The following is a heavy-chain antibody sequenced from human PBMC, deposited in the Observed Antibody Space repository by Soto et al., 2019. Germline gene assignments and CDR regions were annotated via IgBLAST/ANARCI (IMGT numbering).Heavy chain of an antibody. CDR2: ISSSSSYI. CDR1: GFTFSSYS. CDR3: ARGGVLWFGELSYYYYGMDV. D-gene: IGHD3-10*01. V-gene: IGHV3-21*01. Sequence: GGSLRLSCAASGFTFSSYSMNWVRQAPGKGLEWVSSISSSSSYIYYADSLKGRFTISRDNAKNSLYLQMNSLRAEDTAVYYCARGGVLWFGELSYYYYGMDVWGQGTTVTVSS. J-gene: IGHJ6*02.